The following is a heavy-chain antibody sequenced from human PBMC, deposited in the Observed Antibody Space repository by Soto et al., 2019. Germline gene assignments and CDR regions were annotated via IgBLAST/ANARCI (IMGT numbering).Heavy chain of an antibody. V-gene: IGHV2-5*02. Sequence: QITLKESGPTLVHPTQTLTLTCSFSGFSLITTGAGVGWIRQPPGKAPEWLALIYWDGEKRYSPALKSRLTITKDSSKNQVVLTMTNMDPVDTATYYCARRQSIMIRGANAFDIWGQGTFLSVSS. J-gene: IGHJ3*02. CDR2: IYWDGEK. CDR1: GFSLITTGAG. CDR3: ARRQSIMIRGANAFDI. D-gene: IGHD3-10*01.